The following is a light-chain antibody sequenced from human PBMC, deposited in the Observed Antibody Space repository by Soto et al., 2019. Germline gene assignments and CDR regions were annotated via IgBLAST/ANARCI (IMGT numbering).Light chain of an antibody. CDR3: SSYTSSSTQV. CDR2: EVS. Sequence: QSALTQPASVSGSPGQSITISCTGTSSDVGGFNYVSWYQQHPGKAPKLLIYEVSNRPSGVSHRFSGSKSGNTASLTISGLQAEDEADYYCSSYTSSSTQVFGTGTNSPS. J-gene: IGLJ1*01. CDR1: SSDVGGFNY. V-gene: IGLV2-14*01.